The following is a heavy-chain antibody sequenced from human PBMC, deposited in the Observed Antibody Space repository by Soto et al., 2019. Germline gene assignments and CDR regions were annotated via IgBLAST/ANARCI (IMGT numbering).Heavy chain of an antibody. J-gene: IGHJ6*02. CDR2: IDPSDSYT. Sequence: GESLKISCKGSGYSFTSYWISWVRQMPGKGLEWMGRIDPSDSYTNYSPSFQGHVTISADKSISTAYLQWSSLKASDTAMYYCARSSYDSSGYYGTYYYGMDVWGQGTTVTVSS. CDR3: ARSSYDSSGYYGTYYYGMDV. CDR1: GYSFTSYW. V-gene: IGHV5-10-1*01. D-gene: IGHD3-22*01.